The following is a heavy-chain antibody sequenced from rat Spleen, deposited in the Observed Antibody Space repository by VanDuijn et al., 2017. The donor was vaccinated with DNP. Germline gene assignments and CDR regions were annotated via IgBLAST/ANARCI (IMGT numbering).Heavy chain of an antibody. CDR1: GFTFSDYA. Sequence: EVQLVESGGDLVQPGRSLILSCAASGFTFSDYAMAWVRQAPKKGLEWVATINYDGTRTYYRDSVKGRFTISRDNARSILYLQMDSLGSEDTATYYCTTDFERGYWGQGVMVTVSS. V-gene: IGHV5S10*01. D-gene: IGHD1-11*01. J-gene: IGHJ2*01. CDR3: TTDFERGY. CDR2: INYDGTRT.